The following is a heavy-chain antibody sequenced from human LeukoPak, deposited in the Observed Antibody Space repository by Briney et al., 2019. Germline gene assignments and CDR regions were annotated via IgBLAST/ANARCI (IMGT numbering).Heavy chain of an antibody. V-gene: IGHV3-23*01. CDR3: AKGSSWYWFDP. D-gene: IGHD6-13*01. CDR2: ISGSGGST. Sequence: GGSLRLSCAASGFTFTSYAMSWFRRAPGRGLDWVSAISGSGGSTYYADSVKGRFTISRDNSKNTLYLQMNSLRAEDTAVYYCAKGSSWYWFDPWGQGTLVTVSS. J-gene: IGHJ5*02. CDR1: GFTFTSYA.